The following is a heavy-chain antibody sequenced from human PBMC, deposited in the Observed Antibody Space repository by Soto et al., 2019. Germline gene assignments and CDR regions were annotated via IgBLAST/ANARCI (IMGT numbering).Heavy chain of an antibody. CDR1: GDSISSRSYY. CDR3: ARQRTSVVTQAYFDV. J-gene: IGHJ4*02. D-gene: IGHD2-21*02. Sequence: ETLSLTCTVTGDSISSRSYYWGWNRQPPGKGLEWIGSIYYSGSTYNNPSLRSRVSMSIDTSKDQFSLKLKSVTAADTALYFCARQRTSVVTQAYFDVWGPGXLVTVYS. V-gene: IGHV4-39*01. CDR2: IYYSGST.